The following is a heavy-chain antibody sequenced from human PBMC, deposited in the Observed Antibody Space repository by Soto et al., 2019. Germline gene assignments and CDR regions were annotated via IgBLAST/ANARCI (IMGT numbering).Heavy chain of an antibody. Sequence: EVQLVESGGGLVKPGGSLRLSCAASGFTISEALVNWVRQAPGMGLEWVGRIKSIPDGGTTDFAAPVKGRFAISRDDSKNIVYLQINSLNTEDTAMYYCSTDSHFSSVFVRHDYWGHGTLVIVSS. J-gene: IGHJ4*01. D-gene: IGHD3-10*01. V-gene: IGHV3-15*07. CDR1: GFTISEAL. CDR2: IKSIPDGGTT. CDR3: STDSHFSSVFVRHDY.